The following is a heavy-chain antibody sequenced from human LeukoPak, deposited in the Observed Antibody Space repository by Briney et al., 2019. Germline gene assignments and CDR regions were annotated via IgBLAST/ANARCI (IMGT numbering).Heavy chain of an antibody. J-gene: IGHJ4*02. CDR3: AREIVYYDILTGPKDY. D-gene: IGHD3-9*01. Sequence: PGGSLRLSCAASGFTFSSFWMHWVRQAPGKGLEWVSAISGSGGSTYYADSVKGRFTISRDNSKNTLYLQMNSLRAEDTAVYYCAREIVYYDILTGPKDYWGRGTLVTVSS. CDR1: GFTFSSFW. CDR2: ISGSGGST. V-gene: IGHV3-23*01.